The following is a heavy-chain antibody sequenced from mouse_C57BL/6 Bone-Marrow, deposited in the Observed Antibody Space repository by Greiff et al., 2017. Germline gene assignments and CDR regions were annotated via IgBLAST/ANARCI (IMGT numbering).Heavy chain of an antibody. CDR3: ASDGFAY. V-gene: IGHV5-4*01. Sequence: EVQLVESGGGLVKPGGSLKLSCAASGFTFSSYAMSWVRQTPEKRLEWVATISDGGSYTYYPDNVKGRFTISRDNAKNNLYLQMSHLKSEDTAMYYCASDGFAYWGQGTLVTVSA. J-gene: IGHJ3*01. CDR1: GFTFSSYA. CDR2: ISDGGSYT.